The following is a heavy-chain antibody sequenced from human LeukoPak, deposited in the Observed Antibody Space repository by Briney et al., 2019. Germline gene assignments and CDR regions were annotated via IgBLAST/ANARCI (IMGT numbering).Heavy chain of an antibody. J-gene: IGHJ6*03. CDR1: GYSISSGYY. CDR3: ARQQLVLGVKYYMDV. CDR2: IDHSGST. D-gene: IGHD6-6*01. V-gene: IGHV4-38-2*01. Sequence: PSETLSLTCAVSGYSISSGYYWGWIRQPPGKGLEWIGSIDHSGSTYYNPSLKSRVNISVDTSKNQFTLKLSSVTAADTAVYYCARQQLVLGVKYYMDVWGKGTTVTVSS.